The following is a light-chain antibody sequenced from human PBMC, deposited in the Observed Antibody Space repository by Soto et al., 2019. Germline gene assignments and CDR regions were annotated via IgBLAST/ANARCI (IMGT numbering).Light chain of an antibody. J-gene: IGLJ1*01. CDR1: SSDVGGYNY. CDR3: SSYTSSSSYV. Sequence: QSALTQPASVSGSPGQSITISCTGTSSDVGGYNYVSWYQQHPGKAPKLMIYDVSNRPSGVSNRFSGSKSGNTASLTISGLQAEDEADYYCSSYTSSSSYVFGTGTKXAV. CDR2: DVS. V-gene: IGLV2-14*01.